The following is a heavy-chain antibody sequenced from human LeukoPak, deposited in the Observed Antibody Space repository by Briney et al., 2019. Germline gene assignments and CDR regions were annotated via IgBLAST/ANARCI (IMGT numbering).Heavy chain of an antibody. Sequence: GGSLRLSCAASGFTFSSYAMSWVRQAPGKGLEWVSAISGSGGSTYYADSVKGRFTISRDNSKNTLYLQMNSLRAEDTAVYYCAKKDRWSPVNSENYYDSSGPIDYWGQGTLVTVSS. V-gene: IGHV3-23*01. D-gene: IGHD3-22*01. CDR1: GFTFSSYA. J-gene: IGHJ4*02. CDR3: AKKDRWSPVNSENYYDSSGPIDY. CDR2: ISGSGGST.